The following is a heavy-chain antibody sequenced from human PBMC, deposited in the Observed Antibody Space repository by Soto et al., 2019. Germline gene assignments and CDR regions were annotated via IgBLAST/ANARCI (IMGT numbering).Heavy chain of an antibody. V-gene: IGHV3-23*01. CDR1: GFTFNNYA. J-gene: IGHJ4*02. Sequence: GSLRLSCAASGFTFNNYAMNWVRQAPGKGLEWVATISGTGGSTYYADSVKGRFTISRDNSKNTLYLQMNSLRVEDTAVYYCAKDRLGGNFDFWGQGTQVTVSS. CDR2: ISGTGGST. CDR3: AKDRLGGNFDF.